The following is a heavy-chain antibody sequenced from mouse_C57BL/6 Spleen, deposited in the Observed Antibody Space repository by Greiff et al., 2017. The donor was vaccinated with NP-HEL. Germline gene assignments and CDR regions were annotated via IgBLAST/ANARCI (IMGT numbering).Heavy chain of an antibody. D-gene: IGHD2-3*01. Sequence: VQLQQSAPGLVQPSQSLSITCTVSGFSLTSYGVHWVRQSPGKGLEWLGVIWRGGSTDYNAAFMSRLSITKDNSKSQVFFKMNSLQADDTAIYYCAKNEGFYDGYAMDYWGQGTSVTVSS. CDR3: AKNEGFYDGYAMDY. CDR1: GFSLTSYG. CDR2: IWRGGST. J-gene: IGHJ4*01. V-gene: IGHV2-5*01.